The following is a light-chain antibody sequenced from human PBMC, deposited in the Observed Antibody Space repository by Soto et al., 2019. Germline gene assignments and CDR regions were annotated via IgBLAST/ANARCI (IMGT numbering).Light chain of an antibody. V-gene: IGLV2-14*01. Sequence: SVLTQPASVYGSPGQSITISCTRTGSDVGAYRYVSWYQQHPGQAPKLIIYDVSNRPSGVSDRFSGSKSGNTASLTISGLQSEDEADYYCDSYTSSSSYAFGTGTKVTVL. J-gene: IGLJ1*01. CDR1: GSDVGAYRY. CDR2: DVS. CDR3: DSYTSSSSYA.